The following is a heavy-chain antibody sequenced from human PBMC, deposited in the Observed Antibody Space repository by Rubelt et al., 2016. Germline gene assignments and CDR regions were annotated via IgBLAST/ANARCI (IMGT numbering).Heavy chain of an antibody. J-gene: IGHJ5*02. CDR3: ARNIRGIAAAGNNWFDP. D-gene: IGHD6-13*01. CDR1: GGSFSGYY. CDR2: INHSGST. V-gene: IGHV4-34*01. Sequence: QVQLQQWGAGLLKPSETLSLTCAVYGGSFSGYYWSWIRQPPGKGLEWIGEINHSGSTNYNPSLKRRVSLEVERSKNQFSLRLGSVTAADTAVYYCARNIRGIAAAGNNWFDPWGQGTLVTVSS.